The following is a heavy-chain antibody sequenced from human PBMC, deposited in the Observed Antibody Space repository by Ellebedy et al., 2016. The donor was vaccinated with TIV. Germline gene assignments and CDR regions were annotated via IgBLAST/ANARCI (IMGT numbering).Heavy chain of an antibody. Sequence: PGGSLRLSCAASGFPFHNYWMTWVRQAQGKGLEWVANIKQDGSVKNYVDFVKGRFTISRDNAKSSLWLQMNTLAVEDTAVYYCVTGMDVWGQGTTVTVSS. CDR3: VTGMDV. V-gene: IGHV3-7*01. CDR2: IKQDGSVK. CDR1: GFPFHNYW. J-gene: IGHJ6*02.